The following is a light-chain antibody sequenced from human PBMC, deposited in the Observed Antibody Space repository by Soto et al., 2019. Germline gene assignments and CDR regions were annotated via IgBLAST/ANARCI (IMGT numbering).Light chain of an antibody. Sequence: EIVMTQSPATLSVSPGDRATLSCRAGQPLNNNVAWYQHKPGQAPRLLIYGASTRATGISARFSGSGSGTDFTLTISSLEPEDFALYYCQQRNTWPPITFGQGTRLEI. V-gene: IGKV3-15*01. CDR2: GAS. J-gene: IGKJ5*01. CDR1: QPLNNN. CDR3: QQRNTWPPIT.